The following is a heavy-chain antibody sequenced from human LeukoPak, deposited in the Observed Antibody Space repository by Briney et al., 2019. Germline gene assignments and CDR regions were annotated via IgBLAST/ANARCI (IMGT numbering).Heavy chain of an antibody. Sequence: GGSLRLSCAASGLTFSSYWMSWVRQAPGKGLEWVANIKQDGSEKYYVDSVKGRFTISRDNAKNSLYLQMNSLRAEDTAVYYCARVTAYRGYYYYYMDVWGKGTTVTVSS. V-gene: IGHV3-7*01. CDR1: GLTFSSYW. D-gene: IGHD1-14*01. J-gene: IGHJ6*03. CDR3: ARVTAYRGYYYYYMDV. CDR2: IKQDGSEK.